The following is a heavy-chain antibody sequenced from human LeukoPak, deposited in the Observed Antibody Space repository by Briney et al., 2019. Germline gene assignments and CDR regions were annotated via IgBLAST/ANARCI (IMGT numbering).Heavy chain of an antibody. V-gene: IGHV4-39*02. Sequence: SSETLSLTCTVSGGSISSSSYYWGWIRQPPGKGLEWIGKIYYSGSTYYNSSLKGRVTISVDTSKNQFSLKLSSVTAADTAVYYCARDDPNKYYFDYWGQGTLVTVSS. CDR3: ARDDPNKYYFDY. CDR2: IYYSGST. CDR1: GGSISSSSYY. J-gene: IGHJ4*02.